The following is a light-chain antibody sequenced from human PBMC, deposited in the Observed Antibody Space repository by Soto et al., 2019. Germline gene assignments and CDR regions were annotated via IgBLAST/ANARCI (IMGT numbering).Light chain of an antibody. J-gene: IGKJ1*01. CDR1: QSVSSSY. CDR2: GAS. V-gene: IGKV3-20*01. CDR3: QRYGSSTGT. Sequence: EIVLTQSPGTLSLSPGERATLSCRASQSVSSSYLAWYQQKPGQAPRLLIYGASSRATGIPDRFSGSGSGTDFTLTISRLEPEDIAAYYCQRYGSSTGTFAKGAKV.